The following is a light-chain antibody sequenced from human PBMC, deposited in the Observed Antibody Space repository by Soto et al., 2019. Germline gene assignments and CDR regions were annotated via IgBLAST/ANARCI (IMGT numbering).Light chain of an antibody. CDR1: QSLSST. CDR2: SAS. Sequence: EIVMTQSPATLSVSLGERATLSCRASQSLSSTVAWYQQRFDQAPRLLIYSASTRATGVPVRFSGSGSGTDFTLTITSLQSEDFGVYYGQQYKGWPTTFGQGTKVEV. CDR3: QQYKGWPTT. J-gene: IGKJ1*01. V-gene: IGKV3-15*01.